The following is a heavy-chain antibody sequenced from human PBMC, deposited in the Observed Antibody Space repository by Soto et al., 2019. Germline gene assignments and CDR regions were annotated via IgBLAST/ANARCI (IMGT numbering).Heavy chain of an antibody. J-gene: IGHJ4*02. CDR3: TAGKLYPSLDFDY. Sequence: QPGGSLRLSCAASGFTFSSYAMHWVRQAPGKGLEWVAVISYDGSNKYYADSVKGRFTISRDNSKNTLYLQMNSLRAEDTAVYYCTAGKLYPSLDFDYWGQGTLVTVSS. D-gene: IGHD2-8*01. CDR2: ISYDGSNK. V-gene: IGHV3-30-3*01. CDR1: GFTFSSYA.